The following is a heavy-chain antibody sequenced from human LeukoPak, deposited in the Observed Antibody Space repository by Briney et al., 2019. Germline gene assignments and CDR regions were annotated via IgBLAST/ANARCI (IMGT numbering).Heavy chain of an antibody. CDR2: ISYDGSNK. Sequence: GGSLRLSCAASGFTFSSYAVHWVRQAPGKGLEWVAVISYDGSNKYYADSVKGRFTISRDNSKNTLYLQMNSLRAEDTAVYYCARAHDFWSGYYTWRSYGMDVWGQGTTVTVSS. V-gene: IGHV3-30-3*01. J-gene: IGHJ6*02. CDR1: GFTFSSYA. D-gene: IGHD3-3*01. CDR3: ARAHDFWSGYYTWRSYGMDV.